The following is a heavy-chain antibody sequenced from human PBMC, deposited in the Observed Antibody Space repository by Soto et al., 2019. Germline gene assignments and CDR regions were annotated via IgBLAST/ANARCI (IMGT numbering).Heavy chain of an antibody. Sequence: QVXLVQXGAEVTKPGASVKVSCKASGNTFNNXYXXWXRQAPGQGLEWIGVINPSGLSTSYXXXXXXXXXXXXXXXXXXXXXXLSSLRSEDTALYFCVSDSNAYQRQHVFDIWGQGTLVTVSS. J-gene: IGHJ3*02. V-gene: IGHV1-46*02. CDR2: INPSGLST. D-gene: IGHD3-22*01. CDR1: GNTFNNXY. CDR3: VSDSNAYQRQHVFDI.